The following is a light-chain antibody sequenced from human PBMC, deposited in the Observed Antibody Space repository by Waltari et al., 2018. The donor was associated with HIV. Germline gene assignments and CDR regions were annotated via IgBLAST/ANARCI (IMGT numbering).Light chain of an antibody. V-gene: IGKV1-NL1*01. Sequence: DIQMTQSPSSLSASVGDTVTITCRASKDISNSLSWFQQQPGKVPKLLVHGAFMLQRGVPSSFRGSGSGTDYTLTISGLQAEDFATYFCQQYFGLPLTFGGGTRVEI. CDR1: KDISNS. J-gene: IGKJ4*01. CDR3: QQYFGLPLT. CDR2: GAF.